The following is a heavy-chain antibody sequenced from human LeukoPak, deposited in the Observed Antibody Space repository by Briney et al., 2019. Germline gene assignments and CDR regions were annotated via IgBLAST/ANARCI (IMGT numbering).Heavy chain of an antibody. CDR1: GFTFSSYA. J-gene: IGHJ6*02. Sequence: GGSLRLSCAASGFTFSSYAMSWVRQAPGKGLEWVSVIYSGGSTYYADSVKGRFTISRHNSKNTLYLQMNSLRAEDTAVYYCARGDYDFWSGYSRGMDVWGQGTTVTVSS. V-gene: IGHV3-53*04. CDR2: IYSGGST. CDR3: ARGDYDFWSGYSRGMDV. D-gene: IGHD3-3*01.